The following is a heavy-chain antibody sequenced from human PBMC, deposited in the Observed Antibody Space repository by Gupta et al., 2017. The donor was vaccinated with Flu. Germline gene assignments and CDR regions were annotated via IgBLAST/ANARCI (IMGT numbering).Heavy chain of an antibody. D-gene: IGHD2-21*01. V-gene: IGHV3-23*01. J-gene: IGHJ3*01. Sequence: RQAQGRWLEWVSNIRGDGDRTYYADSVKGRFTISRDNSKNTLYLQLNSLRVEDTAVYYCARDFYSQLLDGYDLWGQGTLVTVSS. CDR3: ARDFYSQLLDGYDL. CDR2: IRGDGDRT.